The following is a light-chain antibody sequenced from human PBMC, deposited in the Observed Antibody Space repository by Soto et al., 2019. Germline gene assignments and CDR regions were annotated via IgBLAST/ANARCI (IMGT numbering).Light chain of an antibody. CDR1: QTISSW. CDR2: KAS. V-gene: IGKV1-5*03. CDR3: QHYNSYSEA. J-gene: IGKJ1*01. Sequence: DIQMTQSPSTLSGSVGDRVTITCRASQTISSWLAWYQQKPGKAHKXLIYKASTLKSGVPSRFSGSGSGTELTITISSLQPDDGETYDCQHYNSYSEAFGQGTKVDIK.